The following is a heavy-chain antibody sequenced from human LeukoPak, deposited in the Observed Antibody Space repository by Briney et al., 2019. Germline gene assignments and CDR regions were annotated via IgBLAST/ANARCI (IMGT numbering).Heavy chain of an antibody. J-gene: IGHJ6*02. CDR3: AVGYSSSWYHLDYYYGMDV. V-gene: IGHV1-18*01. D-gene: IGHD6-13*01. CDR1: GYTFTSYG. Sequence: ASVQFSSQASGYTFTSYGISWVRQAPGQGLEWMGWISAYNGNTNYAQKLQGRVTMTTDTSTSTAYMELRSLRSDDTAVYYCAVGYSSSWYHLDYYYGMDVWGQGTTVTVSS. CDR2: ISAYNGNT.